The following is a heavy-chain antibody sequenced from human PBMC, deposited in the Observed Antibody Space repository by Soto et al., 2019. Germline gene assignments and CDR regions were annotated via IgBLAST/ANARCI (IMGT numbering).Heavy chain of an antibody. CDR1: GGSFSGYY. Sequence: QVQLQQWGAGLLKPSETLSLTCAVYGGSFSGYYWSWIRQPPGKGLEWIGEMNHCGSTNYNPTYKGRVAISVTTAQNQFSLKLSSVTAADAAVYYCASGGSGKFVPWGQGTLVTVSS. D-gene: IGHD3-10*01. CDR2: MNHCGST. V-gene: IGHV4-34*01. CDR3: ASGGSGKFVP. J-gene: IGHJ5*02.